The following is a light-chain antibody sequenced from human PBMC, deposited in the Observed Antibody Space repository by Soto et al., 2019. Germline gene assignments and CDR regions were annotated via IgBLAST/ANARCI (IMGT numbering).Light chain of an antibody. CDR1: SSNIGAGYD. Sequence: QSVLTQPPSVSGAPGQRVTISCTGSSSNIGAGYDVHWYQQHPGKAPKLMIYEVSKRPSGVPDRFSGSKSGNTASLTVSGLQAEDEADYYCSSYAGSNNVFGTGT. V-gene: IGLV1-40*01. J-gene: IGLJ1*01. CDR2: EVS. CDR3: SSYAGSNNV.